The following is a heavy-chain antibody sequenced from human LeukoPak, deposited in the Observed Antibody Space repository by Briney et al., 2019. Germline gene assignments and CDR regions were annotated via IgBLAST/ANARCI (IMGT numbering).Heavy chain of an antibody. CDR3: ARDPNGDYIGAFDM. V-gene: IGHV3-23*01. CDR2: ISGSGGNT. Sequence: GGSLRLSCAASEFTFRNYAMSRVRQAPGKGLEWVSSISGSGGNTQYADSVQGRFAISRDNSKNTLYLQMNSLRVEDTAVYFCARDPNGDYIGAFDMWGRGTKVSAS. CDR1: EFTFRNYA. J-gene: IGHJ3*02. D-gene: IGHD4-17*01.